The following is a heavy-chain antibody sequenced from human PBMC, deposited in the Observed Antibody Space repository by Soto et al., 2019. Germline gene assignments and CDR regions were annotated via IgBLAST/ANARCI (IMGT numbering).Heavy chain of an antibody. J-gene: IGHJ6*02. CDR2: ISGSGGST. D-gene: IGHD1-1*01. CDR1: GFTFSSYA. Sequence: PGWSLRLSCAASGFTFSSYAMSWVRHAPGKGLEWVSAISGSGGSTYYADSVKGRFTISRDNSKNTLYLQMNSLRAEDTAVYYCDKDLGIRNDYYYYGMDVWVQGTTVTVSS. V-gene: IGHV3-23*01. CDR3: DKDLGIRNDYYYYGMDV.